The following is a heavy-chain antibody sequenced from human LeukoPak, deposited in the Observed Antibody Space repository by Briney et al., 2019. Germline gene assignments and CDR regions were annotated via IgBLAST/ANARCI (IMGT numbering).Heavy chain of an antibody. CDR1: GGSFSGYY. Sequence: SETLSLTCAVYGGSFSGYYWSWIRQPPGKGLEWIGEINHSGSTNHNPSLKSRVTISVDTSKNQFSLKLSSVTAADTAVYYCARIAARTAYWGQGTLVTVSS. V-gene: IGHV4-34*01. D-gene: IGHD6-6*01. J-gene: IGHJ4*02. CDR3: ARIAARTAY. CDR2: INHSGST.